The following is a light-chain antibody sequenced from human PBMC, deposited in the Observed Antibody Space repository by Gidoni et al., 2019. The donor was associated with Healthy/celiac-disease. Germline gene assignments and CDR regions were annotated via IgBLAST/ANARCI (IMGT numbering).Light chain of an antibody. V-gene: IGKV3-20*01. J-gene: IGKJ2*04. CDR3: QQYGSSPMCS. CDR2: GAS. CDR1: QSVSSSY. Sequence: EIVLTQSTGTLSLSPGERATLSCRASQSVSSSYLAWYQQKPGQAPRLLIYGASSRATGIPDRFSGSGSVTDFTLTISRLEPEDFAVYYCQQYGSSPMCSFGQGTKLEIK.